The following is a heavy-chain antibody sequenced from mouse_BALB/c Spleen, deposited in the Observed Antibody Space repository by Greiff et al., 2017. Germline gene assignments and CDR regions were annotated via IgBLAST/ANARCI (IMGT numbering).Heavy chain of an antibody. CDR2: INPSTGYT. V-gene: IGHV1-7*01. J-gene: IGHJ2*01. D-gene: IGHD3-1*01. Sequence: QVQLQQSGAELAKPGASVKMSCKASGYTFTSYWMHWVKQRPGQGLEWIGYINPSTGYTEYNQKFKDKATLTADKSSSTAYMQLSSLTSEDSAVYYCARGARTGYFDYWGQGTTLTVSS. CDR1: GYTFTSYW. CDR3: ARGARTGYFDY.